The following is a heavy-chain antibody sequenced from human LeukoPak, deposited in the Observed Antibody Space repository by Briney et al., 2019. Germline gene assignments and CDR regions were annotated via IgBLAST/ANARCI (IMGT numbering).Heavy chain of an antibody. V-gene: IGHV4-30-4*01. CDR1: GGSISSGDYY. D-gene: IGHD3-22*01. J-gene: IGHJ3*02. CDR3: ATGTHLYDKNAFDI. Sequence: SETLSLTCTVSGGSISSGDYYWSWIRQPPGKGLEWIGYIYYSGSTYYNPSLKSRVTISVDTSKNQFSLKLSSVTAADTAVYYCATGTHLYDKNAFDIWGQGTMVTVSS. CDR2: IYYSGST.